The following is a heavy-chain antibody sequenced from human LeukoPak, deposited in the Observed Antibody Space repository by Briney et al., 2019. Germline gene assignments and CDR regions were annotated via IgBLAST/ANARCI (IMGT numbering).Heavy chain of an antibody. V-gene: IGHV3-49*04. Sequence: GGSLRLSCTTSGFTFGDYAMSWVRQAPGKGLEWVGFIRSKAYGGTTEYAASVKGRFTISRDDSKSIAYLQMNSLKTEDTALYYCTSRDYWGQGTLVTVSS. CDR1: GFTFGDYA. CDR2: IRSKAYGGTT. CDR3: TSRDY. J-gene: IGHJ4*02.